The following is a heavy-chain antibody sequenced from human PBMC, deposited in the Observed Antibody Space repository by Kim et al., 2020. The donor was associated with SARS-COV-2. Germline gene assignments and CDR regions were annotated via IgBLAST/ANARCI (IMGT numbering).Heavy chain of an antibody. CDR3: ARGDTIFGVVINAFDI. V-gene: IGHV4-31*01. Sequence: LKGPVTMSVDTRKNQFSLKLSSVTAADTAVYYCARGDTIFGVVINAFDIWGQGTMVTVSS. D-gene: IGHD3-3*01. J-gene: IGHJ3*02.